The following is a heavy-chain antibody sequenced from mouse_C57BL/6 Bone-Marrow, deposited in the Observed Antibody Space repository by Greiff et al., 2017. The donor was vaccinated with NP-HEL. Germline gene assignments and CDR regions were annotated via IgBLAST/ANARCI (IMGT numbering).Heavy chain of an antibody. Sequence: DVKLVESGGGLVKPGGSLKLSCAASGFTFSDYGMHWVRQAPEKGLEWVAYISSGSSTIYYADTVKGRFTISRDNAKNTLFLQMTSLRSEDKAMYYCATGVATGFDYWGQGTTLTVSS. J-gene: IGHJ2*01. CDR1: GFTFSDYG. D-gene: IGHD1-1*01. CDR2: ISSGSSTI. CDR3: ATGVATGFDY. V-gene: IGHV5-17*01.